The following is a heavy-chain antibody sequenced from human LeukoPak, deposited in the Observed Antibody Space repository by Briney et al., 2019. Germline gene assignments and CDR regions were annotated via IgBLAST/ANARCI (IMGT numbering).Heavy chain of an antibody. CDR3: ARDTSMVRGVTFGV. V-gene: IGHV4-39*07. D-gene: IGHD3-10*01. Sequence: PSETLPLTCTVSGGSISSSSYYWGWIRQPPGKGLEWIGSIYYSGSTYYNPSLKSRVTISVDTSKNQFSLKLSSVTAADTAVYYCARDTSMVRGVTFGVWGQGTLVTVSS. CDR2: IYYSGST. J-gene: IGHJ4*02. CDR1: GGSISSSSYY.